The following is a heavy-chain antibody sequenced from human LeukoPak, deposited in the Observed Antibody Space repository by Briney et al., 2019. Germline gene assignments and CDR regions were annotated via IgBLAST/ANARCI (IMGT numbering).Heavy chain of an antibody. CDR3: ARGCSSTTCSYDAGDRLFDC. J-gene: IGHJ4*02. CDR1: GYTFTSYY. CDR2: INPSGGST. V-gene: IGHV1-46*01. D-gene: IGHD2-2*01. Sequence: GASVKVSCKASGYTFTSYYIHWVRQAPGQGLEWMGIINPSGGSTSYAQRFQGRVTMTRDTSTSTVYMELSSLISEDTAGYYCARGCSSTTCSYDAGDRLFDCWGQGTLVTVSS.